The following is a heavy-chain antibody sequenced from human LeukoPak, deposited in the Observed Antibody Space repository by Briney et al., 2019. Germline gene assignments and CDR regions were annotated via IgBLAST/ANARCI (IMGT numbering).Heavy chain of an antibody. J-gene: IGHJ4*02. Sequence: GASVKVSCKVPGYTLTELSMHWVRQAPGKGLEWMGGFDPEDGETIYAQKFQGRVTMTEDTSTDTAYMELSSLRSEDTAVYYCATSWGSGSYYFDYWGQGTLVTVSS. CDR2: FDPEDGET. D-gene: IGHD1-26*01. CDR3: ATSWGSGSYYFDY. V-gene: IGHV1-24*01. CDR1: GYTLTELS.